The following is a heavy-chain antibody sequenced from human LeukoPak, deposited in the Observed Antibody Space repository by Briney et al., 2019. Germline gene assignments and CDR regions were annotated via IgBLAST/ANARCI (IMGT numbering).Heavy chain of an antibody. CDR1: GFTFSSYA. V-gene: IGHV3-23*01. CDR2: ISGSGGST. D-gene: IGHD6-19*01. Sequence: GGSLRLSCVASGFTFSSYAMSWVRQAPGKGLEWVSAISGSGGSTYYADSVKGRFTISSDNSKNTLYLQMNSLRAEDTAVYYCAKDLAVAGIGWGGWDYWGQGTLVTVSS. J-gene: IGHJ4*02. CDR3: AKDLAVAGIGWGGWDY.